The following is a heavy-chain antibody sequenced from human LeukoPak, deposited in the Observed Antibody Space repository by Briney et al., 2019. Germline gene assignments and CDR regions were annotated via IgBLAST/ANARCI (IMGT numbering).Heavy chain of an antibody. CDR1: GFAFSSYG. D-gene: IGHD3-9*01. J-gene: IGHJ4*02. Sequence: GGSLRLSCAASGFAFSSYGMHWVRQAPGKGLEWVAVIWYDGSNKYYADSVKGRFTISRDNSKNTPYLQMNSLRAEDTAVYYCARSRGYYDILTGLDYWGQGTLVTVSS. CDR2: IWYDGSNK. V-gene: IGHV3-33*01. CDR3: ARSRGYYDILTGLDY.